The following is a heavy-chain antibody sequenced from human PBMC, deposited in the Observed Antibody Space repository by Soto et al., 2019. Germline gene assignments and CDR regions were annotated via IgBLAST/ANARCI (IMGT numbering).Heavy chain of an antibody. V-gene: IGHV3-23*01. J-gene: IGHJ4*02. CDR2: ISGSGGST. CDR3: AKDEYSTSSSDFDS. CDR1: GFTFSRYA. Sequence: EVQLLESGGGLVQPGGSLRLSCAASGFTFSRYAMSWVRQAPGKGLEWVSSISGSGGSTYYADSVKGRFTISKDNSKNMLYLQTNSLRVEDTAVYYCAKDEYSTSSSDFDSWGQGTLVTVSS. D-gene: IGHD6-6*01.